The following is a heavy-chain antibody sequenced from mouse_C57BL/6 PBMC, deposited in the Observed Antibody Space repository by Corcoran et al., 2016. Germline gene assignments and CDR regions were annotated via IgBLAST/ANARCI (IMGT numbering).Heavy chain of an antibody. CDR1: GYTFTGYL. V-gene: IGHV1-9*01. Sequence: QVQLQQSGAELMKPGASLKLSCKATGYTFTGYLIEWVKQSPGHCLAWIGEILPGSGSTNYNEKFKGNVTFTADTSSNTAYMQLSSLTTSDSAIYYWARWPGSSYVGYFDVWGTGTTVTVSS. CDR3: ARWPGSSYVGYFDV. D-gene: IGHD1-1*01. CDR2: ILPGSGST. J-gene: IGHJ1*03.